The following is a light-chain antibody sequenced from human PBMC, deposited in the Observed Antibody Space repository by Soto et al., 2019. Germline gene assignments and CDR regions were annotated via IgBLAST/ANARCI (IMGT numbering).Light chain of an antibody. CDR3: SSLTSSTTYV. V-gene: IGLV2-14*03. J-gene: IGLJ1*01. Sequence: QSVLTQPASVSGSPGQSISLSCTGTSSDVGGYNYVSWYQQHPGKAPKLLIYDVRSRPSGVSNRFSGSKSGNTASLTISGLQAEDEADYYCSSLTSSTTYVFGTGTKVTVL. CDR2: DVR. CDR1: SSDVGGYNY.